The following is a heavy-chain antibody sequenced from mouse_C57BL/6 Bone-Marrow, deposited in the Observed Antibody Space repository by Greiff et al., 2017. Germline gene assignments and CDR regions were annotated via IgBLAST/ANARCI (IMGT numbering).Heavy chain of an antibody. CDR2: INPNNGGT. V-gene: IGHV1-26*01. Sequence: EVQLQQSGPELVKPGASVKISCKASGYTFTDYYMNWVKQSHGKSLEWIGDINPNNGGTSYNQKFKGKATLTVDKSSSTAYMELRSLTSEDSAVYYGARHEVPYDYDWYFDVWGTGTTVTVSS. CDR3: ARHEVPYDYDWYFDV. CDR1: GYTFTDYY. J-gene: IGHJ1*03. D-gene: IGHD2-4*01.